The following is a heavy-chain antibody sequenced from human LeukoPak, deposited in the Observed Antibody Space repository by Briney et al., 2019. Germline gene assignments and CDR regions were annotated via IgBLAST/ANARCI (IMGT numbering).Heavy chain of an antibody. CDR1: GYTFTSYD. CDR2: MNPNSGNT. V-gene: IGHV1-8*03. CDR3: ARGSPNYYDSSGSSGDFDY. Sequence: ASVKVSFKASGYTFTSYDINWVRQATGQGLEWMGWMNPNSGNTGYAQKFQGRVTITRNTSISTAYMELSSLRSEDTAVYYCARGSPNYYDSSGSSGDFDYWGQGTLVTVSS. D-gene: IGHD3-22*01. J-gene: IGHJ4*02.